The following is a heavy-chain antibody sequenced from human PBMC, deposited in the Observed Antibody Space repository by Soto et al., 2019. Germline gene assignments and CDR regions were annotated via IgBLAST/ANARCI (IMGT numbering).Heavy chain of an antibody. V-gene: IGHV4-59*08. J-gene: IGHJ3*02. D-gene: IGHD3-9*01. CDR2: IYYSGST. Sequence: PSVTLSLTCTVSGGSISSYYWSWIRQPPGKGLEWIGYIYYSGSTNYNPSLKSRVTISVDTSKNQFSLKLSSVTAADTAVYYCARHLYYDILTGHDAFDIWGQGTMVTVSS. CDR1: GGSISSYY. CDR3: ARHLYYDILTGHDAFDI.